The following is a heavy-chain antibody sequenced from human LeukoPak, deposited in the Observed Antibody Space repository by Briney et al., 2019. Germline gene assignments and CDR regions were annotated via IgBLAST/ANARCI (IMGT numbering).Heavy chain of an antibody. CDR2: VYYSGST. Sequence: SGTPSPTRTVPGGSISSFYWGLVRQPPRKGLGGGWEVYYSGSTNYNPSLKSRVTISVDTSKNQFSLKLSSVTAADTAVYYCARLTTYYYDSSGPTQFDYWGQGTLVTVSS. CDR3: ARLTTYYYDSSGPTQFDY. J-gene: IGHJ4*02. CDR1: GGSISSFY. V-gene: IGHV4-59*08. D-gene: IGHD3-22*01.